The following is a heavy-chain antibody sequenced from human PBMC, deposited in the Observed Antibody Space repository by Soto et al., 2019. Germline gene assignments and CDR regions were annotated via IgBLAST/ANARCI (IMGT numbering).Heavy chain of an antibody. V-gene: IGHV1-8*02. Sequence: RASVKVSCKASGYTFTSYDINWVRQAAGQGPEWMGSVTTRNGDTAFAQKYQGRVTVTSNTSMSTVYMELSNLRSDDTAVYYCARGGSYWARRHYFDSWGQGTLVTVSS. CDR3: ARGGSYWARRHYFDS. J-gene: IGHJ4*02. CDR2: VTTRNGDT. D-gene: IGHD2-8*02. CDR1: GYTFTSYD.